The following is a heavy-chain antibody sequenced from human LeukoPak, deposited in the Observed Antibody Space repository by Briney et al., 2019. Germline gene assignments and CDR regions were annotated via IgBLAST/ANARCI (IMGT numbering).Heavy chain of an antibody. CDR3: ARGVSSGMDV. CDR2: LNPDGSDT. V-gene: IGHV3-74*01. CDR1: GFTFSRNW. D-gene: IGHD5/OR15-5a*01. J-gene: IGHJ6*02. Sequence: GGSLRLSCAASGFTFSRNWMHWVRQGPGKGLVWVSRLNPDGSDTGYADSVKGRFSISRDNAKNTLYLQMNSLRAEDTAVYYCARGVSSGMDVWGQGTMVTVSS.